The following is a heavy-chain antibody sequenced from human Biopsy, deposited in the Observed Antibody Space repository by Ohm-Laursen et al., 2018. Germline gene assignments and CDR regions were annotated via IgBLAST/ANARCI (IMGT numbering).Heavy chain of an antibody. CDR3: ATAIDRSFDY. V-gene: IGHV3-11*01. D-gene: IGHD3-22*01. CDR2: ISSSSTI. CDR1: GFTFSDYY. Sequence: SLRLSCTASGFTFSDYYMSWIRQAPGKGLEFISYISSSSTISYADSVKGRFTISRDNAKKSLYLQLNSLRAEDTAVYYCATAIDRSFDYWGQGTLVTVSS. J-gene: IGHJ4*02.